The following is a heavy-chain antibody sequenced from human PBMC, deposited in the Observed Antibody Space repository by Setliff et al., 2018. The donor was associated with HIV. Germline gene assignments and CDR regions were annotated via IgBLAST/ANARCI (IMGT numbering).Heavy chain of an antibody. D-gene: IGHD3-22*01. CDR3: ARDNYYDTSGAIGY. CDR1: GGTFSSYA. J-gene: IGHJ4*02. V-gene: IGHV1-69*13. CDR2: IIPMFTTA. Sequence: GASVKVSCKASGGTFSSYALSWVRQAPGQGLEWMGGIIPMFTTANYAQKFRGRVTITADESTSTAYMELSSLRSEDTAMYFCARDNYYDTSGAIGYWGQGTMVTVSS.